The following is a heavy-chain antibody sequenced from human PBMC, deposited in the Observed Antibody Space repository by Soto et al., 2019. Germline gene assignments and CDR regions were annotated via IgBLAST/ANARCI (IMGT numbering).Heavy chain of an antibody. Sequence: RSLTCAVYGGSFSGYYWSWIRQPPGKGLEWIGEINHSGSTNYNPSLKSRVTISVDTSKNQFSLKLSSVTAADTAVYYCARAHPPRYCTNGVCYMLYYYYYGMDVWGEGTTVTVYS. D-gene: IGHD2-8*01. CDR1: GGSFSGYY. CDR2: INHSGST. CDR3: ARAHPPRYCTNGVCYMLYYYYYGMDV. V-gene: IGHV4-34*01. J-gene: IGHJ6*04.